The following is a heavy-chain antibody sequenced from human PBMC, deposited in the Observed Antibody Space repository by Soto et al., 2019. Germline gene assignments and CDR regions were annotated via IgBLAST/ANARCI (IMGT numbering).Heavy chain of an antibody. J-gene: IGHJ4*02. Sequence: QLQLQESGSGLVKPSQTLSLTCAVSGGSISSGGYSWSWIRQPPGKGLEWIGYIYHSGSTYYNPSLXSXAXLXLDRSKNQFSLKLSSVTAADTAVYYCARGNVVAIDYWGQGTLVTVSS. D-gene: IGHD2-21*01. CDR3: ARGNVVAIDY. CDR1: GGSISSGGYS. V-gene: IGHV4-30-2*01. CDR2: IYHSGST.